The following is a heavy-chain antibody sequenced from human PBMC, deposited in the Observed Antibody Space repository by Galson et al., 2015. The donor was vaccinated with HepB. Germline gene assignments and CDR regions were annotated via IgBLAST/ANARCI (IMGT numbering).Heavy chain of an antibody. Sequence: SCKASGFTFTSSAMQWVRQARGQRLEWIGWIVVGSGNTNYAQKFQERVTITRDMSTSTAYMELSSLRSEDTAVYYCAAGPYDFWSGYYSSETMDAFDIWGQGTMVTVSS. CDR2: IVVGSGNT. J-gene: IGHJ3*02. CDR1: GFTFTSSA. V-gene: IGHV1-58*02. D-gene: IGHD3-3*01. CDR3: AAGPYDFWSGYYSSETMDAFDI.